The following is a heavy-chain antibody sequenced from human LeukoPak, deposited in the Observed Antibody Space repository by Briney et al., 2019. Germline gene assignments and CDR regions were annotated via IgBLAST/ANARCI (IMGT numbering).Heavy chain of an antibody. D-gene: IGHD4-17*01. CDR3: ARALSAWDYGDYWDLDY. CDR1: GFTFSDYY. Sequence: GGSLRLFCAASGFTFSDYYMSWIRQAPGKGLEWVSYISSSGSTIYYADSVKGRFTISRDNAKNSLYLQMNSLRAEDTAVYYCARALSAWDYGDYWDLDYWGQGTLVAVSS. J-gene: IGHJ4*02. V-gene: IGHV3-11*01. CDR2: ISSSGSTI.